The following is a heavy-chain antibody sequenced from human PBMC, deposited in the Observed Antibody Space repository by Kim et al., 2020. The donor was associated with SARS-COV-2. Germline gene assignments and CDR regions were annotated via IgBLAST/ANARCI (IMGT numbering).Heavy chain of an antibody. Sequence: GGSLRLSCAASGFTFSNAWMSWVRQAPGKGLEWVGLIKSKTDGGTTDYAAPVKGRFTISRDDSKNTLYLQMNSLKTEDTAVYYCTTSPRVWWLHDFDYWGQGTLVTVSS. CDR3: TTSPRVWWLHDFDY. D-gene: IGHD1-26*01. J-gene: IGHJ4*02. V-gene: IGHV3-15*01. CDR2: IKSKTDGGTT. CDR1: GFTFSNAW.